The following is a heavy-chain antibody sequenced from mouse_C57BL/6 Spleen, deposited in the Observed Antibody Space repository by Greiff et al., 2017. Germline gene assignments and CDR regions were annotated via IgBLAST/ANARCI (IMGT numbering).Heavy chain of an antibody. CDR3: ARFTGLRLYYFDY. CDR2: ISDGGSYT. Sequence: EVQLVESGGGLVKPGGSLKLSCAASGFTFSSYAMSWVRQTPEKRLEWVATISDGGSYTYYPDNVKGRFTISRDNAKNNLYLQMSHLKSEDTAMYYCARFTGLRLYYFDYWGQGTTLTVSS. D-gene: IGHD2-4*01. J-gene: IGHJ2*01. V-gene: IGHV5-4*01. CDR1: GFTFSSYA.